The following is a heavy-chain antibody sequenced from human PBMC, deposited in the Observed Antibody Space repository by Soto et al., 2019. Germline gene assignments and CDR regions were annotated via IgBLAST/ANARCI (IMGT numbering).Heavy chain of an antibody. D-gene: IGHD5-12*01. CDR3: TASVYDDFSDY. CDR2: IRNKANNYAT. Sequence: GGSLRLSCAASGFPFSVSAMHLVRQSSGKGLEWVGRIRNKANNYATAYGASVKGRFTISRDESKNTAYLHMNSLKTEDTAVYYCTASVYDDFSDYWAQGSMVTVSS. V-gene: IGHV3-73*01. CDR1: GFPFSVSA. J-gene: IGHJ4*02.